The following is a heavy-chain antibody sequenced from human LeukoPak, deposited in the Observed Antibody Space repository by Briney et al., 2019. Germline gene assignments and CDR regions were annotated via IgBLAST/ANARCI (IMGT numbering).Heavy chain of an antibody. D-gene: IGHD6-13*01. CDR1: GFTFSDHY. V-gene: IGHV3-72*01. CDR3: ARVAAVNDY. Sequence: GSLRLSCAASGFTFSDHYMDWVRQAPGKGLEWVGRTRNKANSYTTEYAASVKGRFTISRDDSKNSLYLQMNSLKTEDTAVYYCARVAAVNDYWGQGTLVTVSS. CDR2: TRNKANSYTT. J-gene: IGHJ4*02.